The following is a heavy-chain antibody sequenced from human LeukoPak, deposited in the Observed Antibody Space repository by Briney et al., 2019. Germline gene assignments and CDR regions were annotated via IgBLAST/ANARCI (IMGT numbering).Heavy chain of an antibody. V-gene: IGHV3-20*01. D-gene: IGHD1-26*01. CDR2: INWNGGST. CDR1: GFTFDDYG. J-gene: IGHJ3*02. CDR3: ARDTQWELGIAFDI. Sequence: PGGSLRLSCAASGFTFDDYGMSWVRQAPGKGLEWVSGINWNGGSTGYADSVKGRFTISRDNAKNSLYLQMNSLRAEDTALYHCARDTQWELGIAFDIWGQGTMVTVSS.